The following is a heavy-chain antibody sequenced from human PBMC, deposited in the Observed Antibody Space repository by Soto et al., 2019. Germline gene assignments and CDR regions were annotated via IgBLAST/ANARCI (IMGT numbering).Heavy chain of an antibody. CDR2: FRTGGDDGTT. CDR3: AKVSQWLAYDY. V-gene: IGHV3-23*01. Sequence: EVQLLESGGGLVQPGGSLRLSCAASGFIFSSYSMSWVRQAPGKGLEWVSGFRTGGDDGTTYYADSVKGRFTISRDNSKNTLFLQMNSLRAEDTAVYYCAKVSQWLAYDYWGQGTLVTVSS. D-gene: IGHD6-19*01. CDR1: GFIFSSYS. J-gene: IGHJ4*02.